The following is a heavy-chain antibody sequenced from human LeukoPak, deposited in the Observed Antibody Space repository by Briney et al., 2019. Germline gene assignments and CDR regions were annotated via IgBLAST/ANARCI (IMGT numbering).Heavy chain of an antibody. D-gene: IGHD3-3*01. CDR1: GGSFSGYY. V-gene: IGHV4-34*01. CDR2: INHSGST. J-gene: IGHJ4*02. CDR3: ARGRNPYYDFWGGYHGHYFDY. Sequence: PSETLSLTCAVYGGSFSGYYWSWIRQPPGKGLEWIGEINHSGSTNYNPSLKSRVTISVDTSKNQFSLKLSSVTAADTAVYYCARGRNPYYDFWGGYHGHYFDYWGQGTLVTVSS.